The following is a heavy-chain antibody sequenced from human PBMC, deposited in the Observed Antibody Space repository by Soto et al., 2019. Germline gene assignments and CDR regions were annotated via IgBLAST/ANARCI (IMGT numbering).Heavy chain of an antibody. CDR1: GGSISSDAYY. CDR2: IYYSGST. J-gene: IGHJ4*02. Sequence: QVQLQESGPGLAKPSQTLSLTCTVSGGSISSDAYYWNWIRQLPGKGLEWIGYIYYSGSTYYKPSLKSRVTISQDTSKNQFSLKLTSVTAADTAVYYCARDSVNCSGGSCYRDYFDYWGQGTLVTVSS. D-gene: IGHD2-15*01. V-gene: IGHV4-31*03. CDR3: ARDSVNCSGGSCYRDYFDY.